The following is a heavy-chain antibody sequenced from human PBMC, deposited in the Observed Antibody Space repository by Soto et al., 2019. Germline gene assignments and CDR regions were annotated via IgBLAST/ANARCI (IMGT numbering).Heavy chain of an antibody. CDR3: ARGDCTGAYCYSWPFNYGVDV. CDR1: GFTFNTYG. D-gene: IGHD2-15*01. J-gene: IGHJ6*02. Sequence: QVQLVESGGGVVQPGGSLRLSCTTSGFTFNTYGMYWVRQAPGKGLEWVAIIRYDGISKYYGDSVKGRLTISRDNSKNTLYGQMNSLRAEDTALYYCARGDCTGAYCYSWPFNYGVDVWGQGTTVTFSS. CDR2: IRYDGISK. V-gene: IGHV3-33*08.